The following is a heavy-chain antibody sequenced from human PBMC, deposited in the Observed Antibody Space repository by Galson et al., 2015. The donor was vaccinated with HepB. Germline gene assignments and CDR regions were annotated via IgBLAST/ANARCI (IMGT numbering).Heavy chain of an antibody. D-gene: IGHD3-10*01. J-gene: IGHJ4*02. V-gene: IGHV1-18*04. CDR2: INIYNGNT. Sequence: SVKVSCKASGYTFTSYGINWVRQAPGQRLEWMGWINIYNGNTNYAQKLQGRVTMTTDTSTSTAYMELRSLRSDDTAVYYCARDSQVVRGVSDYWGQGTLVTVSS. CDR3: ARDSQVVRGVSDY. CDR1: GYTFTSYG.